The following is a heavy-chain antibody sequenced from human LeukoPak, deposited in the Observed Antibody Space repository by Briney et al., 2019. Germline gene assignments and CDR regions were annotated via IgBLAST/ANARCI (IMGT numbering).Heavy chain of an antibody. Sequence: SETLSLTCTVSGGSISSYYWSWIRQPPGKGLEWIGYIYYSGSTNYNPSLKSRVTISVDTSKNQFSLKLSSVTAADTAVYYCARDRDSSGYYDYWGQGTLVTVTS. J-gene: IGHJ4*02. D-gene: IGHD3-22*01. V-gene: IGHV4-59*01. CDR1: GGSISSYY. CDR2: IYYSGST. CDR3: ARDRDSSGYYDY.